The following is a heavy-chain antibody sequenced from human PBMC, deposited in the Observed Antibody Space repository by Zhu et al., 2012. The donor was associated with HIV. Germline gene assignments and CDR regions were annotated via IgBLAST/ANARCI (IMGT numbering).Heavy chain of an antibody. J-gene: IGHJ3*02. CDR1: GGSISSSSYY. CDR3: ARHRLLGMSAFDI. CDR2: IYYSGST. V-gene: IGHV4-39*01. D-gene: IGHD2-21*02. Sequence: QVQLQESGPGLVKPSETLSLTCTVSGGSISSSSYYWGWIRQPPGKGLEWIGSIYYSGSTYYNPSLKSRVTISVDTSKNQFSLKLSSVTAADTAVYYCARHRLLGMSAFDIWAKGQWSPSLQ.